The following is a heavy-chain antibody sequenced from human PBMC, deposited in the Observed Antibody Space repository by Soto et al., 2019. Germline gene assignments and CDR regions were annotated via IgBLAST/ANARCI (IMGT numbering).Heavy chain of an antibody. CDR3: ARGAMANFDY. V-gene: IGHV1-69*01. D-gene: IGHD5-18*01. Sequence: VKVSCKASGGTFGSQGIAWVRQAPGQGLEWMGGFIAMLGTPTYAKKVQGRATISADESLTSSYLEPRSLRSEDTGVYFCARGAMANFDYWGQGTVVTVSS. J-gene: IGHJ4*02. CDR1: GGTFGSQG. CDR2: FIAMLGTP.